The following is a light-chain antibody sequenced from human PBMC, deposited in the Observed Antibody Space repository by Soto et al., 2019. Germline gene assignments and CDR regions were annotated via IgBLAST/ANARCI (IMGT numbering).Light chain of an antibody. CDR3: CSYTSSSTYV. J-gene: IGLJ1*01. CDR1: SSDIGGYKY. CDR2: DVS. V-gene: IGLV2-14*03. Sequence: QSVLTQPASVSGSPGQSITISCTGTSSDIGGYKYVSWYQQHPGKAPKLIIFDVSNRPSGVSNRFSGSKSANTASLTISGLQAEDEAGYYCCSYTSSSTYVFGSGTKVTV.